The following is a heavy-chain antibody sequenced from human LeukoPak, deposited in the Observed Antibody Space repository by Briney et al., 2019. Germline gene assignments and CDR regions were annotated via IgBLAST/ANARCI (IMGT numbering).Heavy chain of an antibody. V-gene: IGHV4-59*08. CDR3: ARSWTLGNGY. J-gene: IGHJ4*02. D-gene: IGHD2-8*01. Sequence: PETLSLTCSVFGLSFNNNYWSWIRQPPGKGLEWIGHIHYSGSTTYNPSLKSRVTISVDTSKNQFSLKLSSVTAADTAVYYCARSWTLGNGYWGQGTLVTVSS. CDR2: IHYSGST. CDR1: GLSFNNNY.